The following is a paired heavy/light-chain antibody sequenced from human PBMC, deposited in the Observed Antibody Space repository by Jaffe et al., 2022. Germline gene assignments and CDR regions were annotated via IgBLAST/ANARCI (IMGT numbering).Heavy chain of an antibody. D-gene: IGHD1-26*01. Sequence: EVQLVESGGGLVQPGGSLRLSCAVSGFTLSSYEMHWVRQAPGKGLEWISYSSSSGSTTYYADSVRGRFTISRDNAKSSLYLQMNSLRAEDTAVYYCARDAWELTHYYMDVWGKGTTVSVSS. CDR1: GFTLSSYE. V-gene: IGHV3-48*03. CDR3: ARDAWELTHYYMDV. CDR2: SSSSGSTT. J-gene: IGHJ6*03.
Light chain of an antibody. CDR3: QVWDSSSDHWV. CDR1: NIGTKG. Sequence: SYVLTQPPSVSVAPGQTARFTCGGNNIGTKGVHWYQQRPGQAPLLVVYDDSDRPSGIPDRFSGSNSGDTATLTISRVEAGDEADYYCQVWDSSSDHWVFGGGTKLTVL. J-gene: IGLJ3*02. V-gene: IGLV3-21*02. CDR2: DDS.